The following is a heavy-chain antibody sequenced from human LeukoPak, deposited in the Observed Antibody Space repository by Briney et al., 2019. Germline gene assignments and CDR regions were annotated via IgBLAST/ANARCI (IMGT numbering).Heavy chain of an antibody. Sequence: GGSLRLSCAASGFTFSSYAMSWVRQAPGKGLEWVSAISGSGGSTYYADSVKGRFTISRDNSKNTLYLQMNSLRAEDTAVYYCAKEGAAAGFPLSVMYYFDYWGQGTLVTVSS. D-gene: IGHD6-13*01. CDR1: GFTFSSYA. J-gene: IGHJ4*02. CDR3: AKEGAAAGFPLSVMYYFDY. V-gene: IGHV3-23*01. CDR2: ISGSGGST.